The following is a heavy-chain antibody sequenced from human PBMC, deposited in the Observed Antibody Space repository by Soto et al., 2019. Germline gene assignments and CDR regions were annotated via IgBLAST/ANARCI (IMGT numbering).Heavy chain of an antibody. J-gene: IGHJ2*01. Sequence: HPGGSLRLSCAASGFTFSSYWMHWVRQAPGKGLVWVSRINSDGSSTSYADSVKGRFTISRDNAKNTLYLQMNSLRAEDTAVYYCASDYGDYPYWYFDLWGRGTLVTVSS. D-gene: IGHD4-17*01. CDR2: INSDGSST. V-gene: IGHV3-74*01. CDR1: GFTFSSYW. CDR3: ASDYGDYPYWYFDL.